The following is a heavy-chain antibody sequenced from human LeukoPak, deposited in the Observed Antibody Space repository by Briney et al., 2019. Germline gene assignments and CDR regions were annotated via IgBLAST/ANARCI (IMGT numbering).Heavy chain of an antibody. CDR2: IYHSGST. CDR1: GGSISSGGYY. Sequence: SETLSLTCTVSGGSISSGGYYWSWIRQPPGKGLEWIGYIYHSGSTYYNPSLKSRVTISVDRSKNQFSLKLSSVTAADTAVYYCATSPMVRGVIIDWFDPWGQGTLVTVSS. J-gene: IGHJ5*02. V-gene: IGHV4-30-2*01. D-gene: IGHD3-10*01. CDR3: ATSPMVRGVIIDWFDP.